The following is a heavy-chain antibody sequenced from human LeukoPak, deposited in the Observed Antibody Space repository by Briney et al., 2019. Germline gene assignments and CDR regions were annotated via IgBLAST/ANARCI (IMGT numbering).Heavy chain of an antibody. CDR2: INPNSGGT. D-gene: IGHD7-27*01. CDR3: ARVLGTGGFLGY. J-gene: IGHJ4*02. CDR1: GYTFTSYY. Sequence: ASXKVSCKASGYTFTSYYMHWVRQAPGQGLEWMGGINPNSGGTNYAQKFQGRVTMTRDTSNRTDYMERRRQRACDTAVYYCARVLGTGGFLGYWGQGTLVTVSS. V-gene: IGHV1-2*02.